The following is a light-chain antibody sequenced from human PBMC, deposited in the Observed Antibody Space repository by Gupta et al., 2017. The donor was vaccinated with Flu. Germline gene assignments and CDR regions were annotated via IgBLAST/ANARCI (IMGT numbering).Light chain of an antibody. Sequence: DIQMTQSPSSVSASVGDRVIITCRASQGISGWLAWYQQKPGKAPKLLIYGASSLQTGVPSTFNGSGFGTDFTLTISSRQADDFATYYCQQAKSFPYTFGQGTKLEIK. J-gene: IGKJ2*01. CDR1: QGISGW. V-gene: IGKV1-12*01. CDR3: QQAKSFPYT. CDR2: GAS.